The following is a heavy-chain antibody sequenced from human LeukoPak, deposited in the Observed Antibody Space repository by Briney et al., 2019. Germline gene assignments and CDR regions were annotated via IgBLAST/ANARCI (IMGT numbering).Heavy chain of an antibody. CDR3: ATVAVIRGVTYFDH. J-gene: IGHJ4*02. CDR2: LFYSGST. V-gene: IGHV4-59*01. D-gene: IGHD3-10*01. Sequence: SETLSLTCTVSGGSISSYYWSWIRQPPGKGLEWIAYLFYSGSTDYNPSLESRVTISVDTSKNQFSLKLRSVTAADTAVYYCATVAVIRGVTYFDHWGQGTLVTVSS. CDR1: GGSISSYY.